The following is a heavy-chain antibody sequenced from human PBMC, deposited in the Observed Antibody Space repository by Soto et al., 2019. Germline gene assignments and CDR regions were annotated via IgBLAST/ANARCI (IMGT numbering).Heavy chain of an antibody. V-gene: IGHV4-30-4*01. Sequence: QVQLQESGPGLAKPSQTLSLTCTVSGGSISSGDYYWSWIRQPPGKGLEWIGYIYYSGSTYYNPSLKSRVTISVDTSKNQFSLKLSSVTAADTAVYYCARGSGGYINYYGMDVWGQGTTVTVSS. CDR1: GGSISSGDYY. J-gene: IGHJ6*02. CDR2: IYYSGST. CDR3: ARGSGGYINYYGMDV. D-gene: IGHD5-18*01.